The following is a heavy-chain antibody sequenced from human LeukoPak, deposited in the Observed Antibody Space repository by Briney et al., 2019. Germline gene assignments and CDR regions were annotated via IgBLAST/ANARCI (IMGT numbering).Heavy chain of an antibody. V-gene: IGHV4-59*12. CDR1: GGSISSYY. Sequence: PSETLSLTCTVSGGSISSYYWSWIRQPPGKGLEWIGYIYYSGSTDYNPSLKSRVTISVDTSKNQFSLKLTSVTAADTAVYFCARGSNNWNDVFDYWGQGTLVTVSS. CDR2: IYYSGST. CDR3: ARGSNNWNDVFDY. J-gene: IGHJ4*02. D-gene: IGHD1-20*01.